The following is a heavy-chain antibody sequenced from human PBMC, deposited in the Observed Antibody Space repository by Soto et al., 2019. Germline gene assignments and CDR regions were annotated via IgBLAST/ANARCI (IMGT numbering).Heavy chain of an antibody. D-gene: IGHD1-26*01. CDR3: ARDKPLELQPHYDAFDI. J-gene: IGHJ3*02. CDR1: GFTFSSYG. Sequence: PGGSLRLSCAASGFTFSSYGMHWVRQAPGKGLEWVAVIWYDGSNKYYADSVKGRFTISRDNSKNTLYLQMNSLRAEDTAVYYCARDKPLELQPHYDAFDIWGQGTMVTVSS. CDR2: IWYDGSNK. V-gene: IGHV3-33*01.